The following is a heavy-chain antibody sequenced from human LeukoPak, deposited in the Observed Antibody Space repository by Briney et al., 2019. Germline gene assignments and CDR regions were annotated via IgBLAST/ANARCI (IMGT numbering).Heavy chain of an antibody. CDR1: GVSVSGYY. CDR2: ICHSGYT. J-gene: IGHJ4*02. Sequence: SETLSLTCAVHGVSVSGYYWSWIRQSPGKGLEWIGEICHSGYTNYNPSLKRRVTISAATSENQLSLRLTSVTAADTAVYYCARMCCGHTDNICYNYWGQGTLVTVSS. CDR3: ARMCCGHTDNICYNY. V-gene: IGHV4-34*01. D-gene: IGHD2-8*01.